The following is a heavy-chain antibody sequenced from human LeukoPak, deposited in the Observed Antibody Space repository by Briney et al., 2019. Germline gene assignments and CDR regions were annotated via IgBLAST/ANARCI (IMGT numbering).Heavy chain of an antibody. CDR1: GFTFSDYY. CDR3: ARGLMGGYPYFEN. D-gene: IGHD3-22*01. CDR2: ISSSGSTI. V-gene: IGHV3-11*01. Sequence: GGSLRLSCAASGFTFSDYYMSWIRQAPGKGLEWVSYISSSGSTIYYVDSVKGRFTISRDNAKNSLYLQMNSLRAEDTAFYYCARGLMGGYPYFENWGQGTLVTVSS. J-gene: IGHJ4*02.